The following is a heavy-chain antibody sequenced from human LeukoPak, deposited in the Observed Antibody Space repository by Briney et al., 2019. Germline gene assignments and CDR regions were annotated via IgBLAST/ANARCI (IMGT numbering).Heavy chain of an antibody. CDR3: VRAGSGWFTFDY. CDR2: ISSNGGIT. CDR1: GFTFSSYA. Sequence: GGSLRLSCSASGFTFSSYAMHWVRQAPGKGLQSVSAISSNGGITYYADSVKGRFTISRDNSKNTLYLQMSSLRAEDTAVYYCVRAGSGWFTFDYWGQGTLVTVTS. V-gene: IGHV3-64D*06. J-gene: IGHJ4*02. D-gene: IGHD6-19*01.